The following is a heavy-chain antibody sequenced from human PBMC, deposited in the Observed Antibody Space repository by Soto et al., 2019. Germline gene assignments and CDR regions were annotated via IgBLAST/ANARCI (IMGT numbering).Heavy chain of an antibody. CDR1: GGTFSTYA. J-gene: IGHJ4*02. V-gene: IGHV1-69*13. D-gene: IGHD3-22*01. CDR3: ATKKYYYDSSGYSYFDY. Sequence: SVKVSCKAPGGTFSTYAISWVRQAPGQGLEWKGGIIPMFGTANYAQRFQDRVTITADESTNTVYMELSSLRSEDTAVYYCATKKYYYDSSGYSYFDYWGQG. CDR2: IIPMFGTA.